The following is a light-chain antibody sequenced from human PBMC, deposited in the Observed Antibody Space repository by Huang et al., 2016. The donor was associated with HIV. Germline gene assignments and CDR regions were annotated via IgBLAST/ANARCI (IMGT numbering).Light chain of an antibody. V-gene: IGKV3-20*01. Sequence: EIVLPQSPGTLSLSPGERATLSCRASQSVSSSYLAWYQQKPGQAPRLLIYGASSRATGIPDRFSGSGSGTDFTLTISRLEPEDFAVYYCQQYGSSPGTFGGGTKVEIK. CDR1: QSVSSSY. CDR3: QQYGSSPGT. CDR2: GAS. J-gene: IGKJ4*01.